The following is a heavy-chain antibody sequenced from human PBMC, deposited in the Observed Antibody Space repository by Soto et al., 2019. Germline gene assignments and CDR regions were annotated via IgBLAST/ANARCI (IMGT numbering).Heavy chain of an antibody. V-gene: IGHV4-59*11. CDR2: VYYTGST. CDR3: ARANWYSEY. D-gene: IGHD7-27*01. J-gene: IGHJ4*02. CDR1: GGSINNHY. Sequence: QVHLQESGTGLVKPSETLSLTCSVSGGSINNHYWSWIRQPPGKGLEWIGYVYYTGSTNYNPSLKSRVTMSVDTSKNQFSLHLTSLPAADTAIYYCARANWYSEYWGQGTLVTVSS.